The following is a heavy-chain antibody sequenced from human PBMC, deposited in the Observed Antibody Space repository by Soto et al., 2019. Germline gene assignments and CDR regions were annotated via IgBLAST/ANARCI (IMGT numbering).Heavy chain of an antibody. CDR1: GYTFTSYD. Sequence: PLASVKVSCKASGYTFTSYDINWVRQATGQGLEWMGWMNPNSGNTGYAQKFQGRVTMTRNTSISTAYMELSSLRSEDTAVYYCAMTSTDYGGNSRGWFDPWGQGTLVTVSS. D-gene: IGHD4-17*01. CDR3: AMTSTDYGGNSRGWFDP. J-gene: IGHJ5*02. CDR2: MNPNSGNT. V-gene: IGHV1-8*01.